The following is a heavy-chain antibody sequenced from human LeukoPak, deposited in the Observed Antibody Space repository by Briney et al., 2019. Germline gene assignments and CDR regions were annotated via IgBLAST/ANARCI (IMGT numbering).Heavy chain of an antibody. J-gene: IGHJ3*02. D-gene: IGHD5-18*01. CDR2: ISGSGGST. Sequence: GGSLRLSCAASGFTFSSYAMSWVRQAPGKGLEWVSGISGSGGSTDYADSVKGRFTVSKDNSKTTLYLQMNSLRAEDTAVYYCAKDRRVTYSCLGYAFDIWGQGTMVTVSS. CDR3: AKDRRVTYSCLGYAFDI. V-gene: IGHV3-23*01. CDR1: GFTFSSYA.